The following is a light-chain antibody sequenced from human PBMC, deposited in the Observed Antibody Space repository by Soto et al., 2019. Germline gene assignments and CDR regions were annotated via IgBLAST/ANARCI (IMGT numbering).Light chain of an antibody. Sequence: ETVLTQSPATLSLSPGERATLSCRASQSISSYLAWYQQKPGQAPRLLIYDASNRATGIPARFSGSGSGTDFTLTISSLEPEDFAVHYCQQRFTWPSFGPGTKVDIK. CDR2: DAS. CDR3: QQRFTWPS. V-gene: IGKV3-11*01. CDR1: QSISSY. J-gene: IGKJ3*01.